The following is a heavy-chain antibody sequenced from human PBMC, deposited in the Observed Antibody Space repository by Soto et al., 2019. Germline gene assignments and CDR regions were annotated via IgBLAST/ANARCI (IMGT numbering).Heavy chain of an antibody. D-gene: IGHD3-16*01. Sequence: EVQLVESGGDLVQPGGSLRLSCAASGFTFSSCDFHWVRQATGKGLEWVSGIGTAGDTYYAGSVKGRFIMSRENAKNSLYLQMNSLRAGDTAVYYCTRGADGFDYWGQGTLVTVSS. CDR1: GFTFSSCD. J-gene: IGHJ4*02. CDR2: IGTAGDT. CDR3: TRGADGFDY. V-gene: IGHV3-13*01.